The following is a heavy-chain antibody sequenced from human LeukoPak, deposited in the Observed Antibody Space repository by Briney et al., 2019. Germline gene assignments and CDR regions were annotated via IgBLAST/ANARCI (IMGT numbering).Heavy chain of an antibody. J-gene: IGHJ5*02. CDR3: ARSYYDFWSGWFDP. CDR1: GDSVSSSGYY. D-gene: IGHD3-3*01. Sequence: SETLSLTCTVSGDSVSSSGYYWGWIRQPPGKGLEWIGSIYFSGSTNYNPSLKSRVTMSVDTSKNQFSLKLSPVTAADTAVYYCARSYYDFWSGWFDPWGQGTLVTVSS. V-gene: IGHV4-39*07. CDR2: IYFSGST.